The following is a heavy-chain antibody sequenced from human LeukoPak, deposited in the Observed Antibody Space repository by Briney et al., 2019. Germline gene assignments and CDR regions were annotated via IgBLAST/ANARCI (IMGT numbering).Heavy chain of an antibody. CDR1: GFTFSSYW. Sequence: GGSLRLSCAASGFTFSSYWMHWVRQAPGKGLVWVSRINSDGSSTSYADSVKGRFTISRDNAKNTLYLQMNSLRAEDTAVYYCARDFAYSSSSTDYYYYYMDVWGKGTAVTVSS. V-gene: IGHV3-74*01. CDR2: INSDGSST. J-gene: IGHJ6*03. D-gene: IGHD6-6*01. CDR3: ARDFAYSSSSTDYYYYYMDV.